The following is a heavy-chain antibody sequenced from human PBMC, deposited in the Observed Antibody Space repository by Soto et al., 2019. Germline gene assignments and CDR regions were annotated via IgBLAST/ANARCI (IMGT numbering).Heavy chain of an antibody. CDR2: ISSSSSYI. D-gene: IGHD3-10*02. CDR3: ARAMYGDYYYYGMDV. CDR1: GFTFSSYS. V-gene: IGHV3-21*01. J-gene: IGHJ6*02. Sequence: GGSLRLSCAASGFTFSSYSMNWVRQAPGKGLEWVSSISSSSSYIYYADSVKGRFTISRDNAKNSLYLQMNSLRAEDTAVYYCARAMYGDYYYYGMDVCRQRNTVPVSS.